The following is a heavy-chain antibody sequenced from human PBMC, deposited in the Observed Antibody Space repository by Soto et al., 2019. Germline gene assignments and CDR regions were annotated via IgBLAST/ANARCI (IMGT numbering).Heavy chain of an antibody. J-gene: IGHJ4*02. D-gene: IGHD4-17*01. Sequence: EVHLVESGGGVAQPGGSLRLSCATSGFTFDDYAMQWVRQAPGKGLEWVSGISWNSDNTGYADSVKGRFTISRDNAKRSLFLQMNSLRSEDTAFYFCARTTWGYGEPLDSWGQGTLVTVSS. CDR3: ARTTWGYGEPLDS. CDR1: GFTFDDYA. CDR2: ISWNSDNT. V-gene: IGHV3-9*01.